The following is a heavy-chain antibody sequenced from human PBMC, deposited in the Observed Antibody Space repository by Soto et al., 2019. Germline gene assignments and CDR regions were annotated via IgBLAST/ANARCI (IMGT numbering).Heavy chain of an antibody. CDR1: GYTFTSYG. CDR2: ISAYNGNT. V-gene: IGHV1-18*04. J-gene: IGHJ3*02. D-gene: IGHD3-3*01. CDR3: ARDALGYDFWSGYYTGETPGAFDI. Sequence: ASVKVSCKASGYTFTSYGISWVRPAPGQGLEWMGWISAYNGNTNYAQKLQGRVTMTTDTSTSTAYMELRSLRSDDTAVYYCARDALGYDFWSGYYTGETPGAFDIWGQGTMVTVSS.